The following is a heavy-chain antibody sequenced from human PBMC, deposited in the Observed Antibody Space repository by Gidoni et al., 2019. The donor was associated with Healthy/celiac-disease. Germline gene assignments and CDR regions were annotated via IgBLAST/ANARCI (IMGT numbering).Heavy chain of an antibody. D-gene: IGHD1-26*01. Sequence: QVQLQQWGAGLLKPSETLSLTCAVYGGSFSGYYWSWIRQPPGKGLEWIGEINHSGRTNYNPSLKSRVTISVDTSKNQFSLKLSSVTAADTAVYYCARVGWREGYYYGMDVWGQGTTVTVSS. CDR2: INHSGRT. CDR3: ARVGWREGYYYGMDV. CDR1: GGSFSGYY. V-gene: IGHV4-34*01. J-gene: IGHJ6*02.